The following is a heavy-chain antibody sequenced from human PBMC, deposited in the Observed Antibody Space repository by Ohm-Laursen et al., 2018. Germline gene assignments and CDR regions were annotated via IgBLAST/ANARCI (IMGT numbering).Heavy chain of an antibody. CDR3: AREEQWLVRGQFDY. CDR2: IIPIFGTA. D-gene: IGHD6-19*01. CDR1: GGTFSSYA. J-gene: IGHJ4*02. V-gene: IGHV1-69*06. Sequence: SSVKVSCKASGGTFSSYAISWVRQAPGQGLEWMGGIIPIFGTANYAQKFQGRVTITADKSTSTAYMELSSLRSEDTAVYYCAREEQWLVRGQFDYWGQGTLVTVSS.